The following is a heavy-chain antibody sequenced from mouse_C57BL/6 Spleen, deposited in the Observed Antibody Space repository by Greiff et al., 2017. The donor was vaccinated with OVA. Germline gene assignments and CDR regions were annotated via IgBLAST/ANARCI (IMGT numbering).Heavy chain of an antibody. CDR1: GYTFTSYW. D-gene: IGHD1-1*01. CDR2: IHPNSGST. CDR3: LTTGAYYYARDY. V-gene: IGHV1-64*01. Sequence: QVQLQQPGAELVKPGASVKLSCKASGYTFTSYWMHWVKQRPGQGLEWIGMIHPNSGSTNYNEKFKSKATLTVDKSSSTAYMQLSSLTSEDSAVYYCLTTGAYYYARDYGGKGTSVTVSS. J-gene: IGHJ4*01.